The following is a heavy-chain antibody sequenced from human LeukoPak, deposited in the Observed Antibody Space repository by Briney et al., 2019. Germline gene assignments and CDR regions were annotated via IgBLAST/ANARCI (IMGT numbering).Heavy chain of an antibody. D-gene: IGHD3-9*01. CDR1: GFTFSSYA. V-gene: IGHV3-23*01. J-gene: IGHJ4*02. CDR3: AKDRTPLRYFDWLLPNSDY. CDR2: ISNSGGST. Sequence: GGSLRLSCAASGFTFSSYAMSWVRQAPGKGLEWVSSISNSGGSTYYADSMKGRFTISRDNSKNTLYLQMNSLRAEDTAVYYCAKDRTPLRYFDWLLPNSDYWGQGTLVTVSS.